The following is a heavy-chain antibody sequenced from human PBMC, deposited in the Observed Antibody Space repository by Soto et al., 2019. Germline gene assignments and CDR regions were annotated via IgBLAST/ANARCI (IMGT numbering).Heavy chain of an antibody. CDR3: ARARGSSWYNWFDP. CDR1: GGSISSYY. V-gene: IGHV4-59*01. CDR2: IYYSGST. J-gene: IGHJ5*02. Sequence: SETLSLTCTVSGGSISSYYWSWIRQPPGKGLEWIGYIYYSGSTNYNPSLKSRVTISVDTSKNQFSRKLSSVTAADTAVYYCARARGSSWYNWFDPWGQGTLVTVSS. D-gene: IGHD6-13*01.